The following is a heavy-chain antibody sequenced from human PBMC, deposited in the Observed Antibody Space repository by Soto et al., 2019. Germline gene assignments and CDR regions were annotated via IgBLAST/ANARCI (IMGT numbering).Heavy chain of an antibody. CDR2: ISSSNTYT. Sequence: GGSLRLSCAASGFTFSDYYMSWIRQAPGKGLEWVSYISSSNTYTNYADSVKGRFTISRDNAKNSLYLQMNSLRDEDTAVYYCARAHDKDGYYGDLWGQGSVVTVSS. J-gene: IGHJ4*02. CDR3: ARAHDKDGYYGDL. V-gene: IGHV3-11*03. CDR1: GFTFSDYY. D-gene: IGHD3-3*01.